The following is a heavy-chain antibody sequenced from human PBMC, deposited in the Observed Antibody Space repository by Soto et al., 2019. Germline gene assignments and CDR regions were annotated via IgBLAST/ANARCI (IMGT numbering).Heavy chain of an antibody. CDR2: MNPNSGST. J-gene: IGHJ4*02. CDR1: GYSFTSYD. CDR3: ARVSFNALLRFPFDL. D-gene: IGHD5-12*01. Sequence: QVQLVQSGAEVKKPGASVKVSCKASGYSFTSYDVNWVRQASGQGLEWMGWMNPNSGSTVIAKKFQGRVTMTRDSSISTAYMELSSLRPDDSAIYYCARVSFNALLRFPFDLWGQGTEVTVSS. V-gene: IGHV1-8*01.